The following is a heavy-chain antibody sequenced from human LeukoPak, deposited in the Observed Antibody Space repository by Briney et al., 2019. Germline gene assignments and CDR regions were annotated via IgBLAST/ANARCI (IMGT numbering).Heavy chain of an antibody. Sequence: SVKVSCKASGGTFSSYAISWVRQAPGQGLEWMGGIIPIFGTANYAEKFQGRVTITADESTSTAYMELSSLRSEDTAVYYCARGSGAYPAAIMEGHNWFDPWGQGTLVTVSS. CDR1: GGTFSSYA. CDR3: ARGSGAYPAAIMEGHNWFDP. V-gene: IGHV1-69*13. J-gene: IGHJ5*02. D-gene: IGHD2-2*01. CDR2: IIPIFGTA.